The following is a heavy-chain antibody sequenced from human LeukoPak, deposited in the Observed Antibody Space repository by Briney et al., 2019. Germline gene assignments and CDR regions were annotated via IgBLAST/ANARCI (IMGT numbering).Heavy chain of an antibody. V-gene: IGHV1-69*04. CDR2: IIPIFGIA. CDR3: AREGSGYDPLRPYYYYGMDV. Sequence: SVKVSCKASGGTFSSYAISWVRQAPGQGLEWMGRIIPIFGIANYAQKFRGRVTITADKSTSTAYMELSSLRSEDTAVYYCAREGSGYDPLRPYYYYGMDVWGQGTTATVSS. CDR1: GGTFSSYA. J-gene: IGHJ6*02. D-gene: IGHD5-12*01.